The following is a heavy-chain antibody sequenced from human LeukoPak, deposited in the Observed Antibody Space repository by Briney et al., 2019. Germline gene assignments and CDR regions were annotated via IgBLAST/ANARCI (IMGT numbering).Heavy chain of an antibody. CDR2: IIPMRGIA. CDR1: GGTFSSYS. V-gene: IGHV1-69*02. D-gene: IGHD6-19*01. J-gene: IGHJ4*02. Sequence: AASVKVSCKASGGTFSSYSITWVRQAPGQGLEWMGRIIPMRGIANYAQKFQGRVTITADKSTSTAYMELSSLRSEDTAVYYCARGENRYTNGWEIDYWGQGTLVTVSS. CDR3: ARGENRYTNGWEIDY.